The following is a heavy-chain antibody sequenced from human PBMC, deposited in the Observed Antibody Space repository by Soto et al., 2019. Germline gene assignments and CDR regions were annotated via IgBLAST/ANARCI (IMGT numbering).Heavy chain of an antibody. CDR1: GFTFSSYG. V-gene: IGHV3-30*18. J-gene: IGHJ4*02. D-gene: IGHD6-13*01. CDR2: ISYDGSNK. Sequence: GGSLRLSCAASGFTFSSYGMHWVRQAPGKGLEWVAVISYDGSNKYYADSVKGRFTISRDNSKNTLYLQMNSLRAEDTAVYYCAKDGGHSSSWYSFSFDYWGQGTLVTVSS. CDR3: AKDGGHSSSWYSFSFDY.